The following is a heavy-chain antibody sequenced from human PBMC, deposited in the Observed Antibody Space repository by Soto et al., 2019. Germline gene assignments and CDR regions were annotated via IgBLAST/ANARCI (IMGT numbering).Heavy chain of an antibody. CDR2: INHSGST. Sequence: SGTLSLTCAVYGGSFSGYYWSWIRQPPGKGLEWIGEINHSGSTNYNPSLKSRVTISVDTSKNQFSLKLSSVTAADTAVYYCAMDPPEEWELRNDAFDIWGQGTMVT. D-gene: IGHD1-26*01. CDR3: AMDPPEEWELRNDAFDI. J-gene: IGHJ3*02. V-gene: IGHV4-34*01. CDR1: GGSFSGYY.